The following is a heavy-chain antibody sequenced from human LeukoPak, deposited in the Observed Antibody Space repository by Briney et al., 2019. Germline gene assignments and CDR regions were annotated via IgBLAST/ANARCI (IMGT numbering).Heavy chain of an antibody. Sequence: SGGSLRLSCAASGFTFSSYSMNWVRQAPGKGLEWVSSISSSSSYIYYADSVKGRFTISRDNAKNSLYLQMNGLRAEDTAVYYCARDKGNSYNWFDPWGQGTLVTVSS. CDR3: ARDKGNSYNWFDP. CDR1: GFTFSSYS. J-gene: IGHJ5*02. CDR2: ISSSSSYI. V-gene: IGHV3-21*01.